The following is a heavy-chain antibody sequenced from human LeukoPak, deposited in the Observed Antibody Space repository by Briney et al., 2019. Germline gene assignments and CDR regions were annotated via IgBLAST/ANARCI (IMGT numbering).Heavy chain of an antibody. CDR3: ARSYSSGWYEAFDI. CDR2: ISGSGGTT. V-gene: IGHV3-23*01. D-gene: IGHD6-19*01. Sequence: GGSLRLSCAASGFTFSNYGMSWVRQAPGKGLEWVSAISGSGGTTYYADSVKGRFIVSRDNSKNTLFLQMNRLRAEDAAVYYCARSYSSGWYEAFDIWGQGTMVTVSS. J-gene: IGHJ3*02. CDR1: GFTFSNYG.